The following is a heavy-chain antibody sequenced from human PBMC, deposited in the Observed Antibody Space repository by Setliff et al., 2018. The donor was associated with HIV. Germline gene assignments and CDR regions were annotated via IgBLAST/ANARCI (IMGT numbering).Heavy chain of an antibody. J-gene: IGHJ6*03. V-gene: IGHV4-59*08. D-gene: IGHD3-10*01. CDR3: ARQITMVRGVYQPYYYYYMDV. CDR2: IYYSGST. CDR1: GGSISSYY. Sequence: SETLSLTCTVSGGSISSYYWSWIRQPPGKGLEWIGYIYYSGSTNYNPSLKSRVTISVEKSKNQFSRKLSSVTDADTAVYYCARQITMVRGVYQPYYYYYMDVWGKGTTVTVSS.